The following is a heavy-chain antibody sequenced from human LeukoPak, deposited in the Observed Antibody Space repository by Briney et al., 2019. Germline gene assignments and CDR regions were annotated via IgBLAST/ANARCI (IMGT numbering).Heavy chain of an antibody. V-gene: IGHV4-59*01. CDR3: AREGGYGDYEGGFDY. D-gene: IGHD4-17*01. J-gene: IGHJ4*02. Sequence: PSETLSLTCTVSGGSISSYYWSWIRQPPGKGLEWIGYIYYSGSTNYNPSLKSRVTISVDTSKNQFSLKLSSVTAADTAVYYCAREGGYGDYEGGFDYWGQGTLVTVSS. CDR2: IYYSGST. CDR1: GGSISSYY.